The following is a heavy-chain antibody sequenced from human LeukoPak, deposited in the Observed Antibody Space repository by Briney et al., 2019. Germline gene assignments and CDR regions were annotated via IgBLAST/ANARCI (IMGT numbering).Heavy chain of an antibody. J-gene: IGHJ4*02. Sequence: GGSLRLSCAASGFTFSTSWTSWVRQAPGKGLEWVSSISGSSSYIYYADSVKGRFTISRDNAKNSLSLQMNGLRAEDTAIYYCTTRVEETTLYAHDYWGQGTLVTVSS. CDR2: ISGSSSYI. V-gene: IGHV3-21*01. CDR3: TTRVEETTLYAHDY. D-gene: IGHD1-1*01. CDR1: GFTFSTSW.